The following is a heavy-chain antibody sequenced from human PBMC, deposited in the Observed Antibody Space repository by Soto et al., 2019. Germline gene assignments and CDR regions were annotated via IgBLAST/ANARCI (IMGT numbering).Heavy chain of an antibody. CDR2: IYYIGST. CDR1: GGSISSYY. J-gene: IGHJ6*02. CDR3: ARDLVRGSGSYSPYNYYGMDV. Sequence: PSETLSLTCTVSGGSISSYYWSWIRQPPGKGLEWIGYIYYIGSTNYNPSLKSRVTISADTSKNQFSLKLSSVTAADTAVYYCARDLVRGSGSYSPYNYYGMDVWGQGTTVTVSS. D-gene: IGHD3-10*01. V-gene: IGHV4-59*01.